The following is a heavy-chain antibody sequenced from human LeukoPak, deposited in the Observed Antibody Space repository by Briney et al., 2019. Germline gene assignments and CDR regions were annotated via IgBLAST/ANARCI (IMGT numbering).Heavy chain of an antibody. D-gene: IGHD2-15*01. V-gene: IGHV3-66*01. J-gene: IGHJ5*02. CDR3: ARVTPLYLLLGSWFDP. Sequence: PGGSLRLSCAASGFTVSGNYMTWVRQAPGKGLESVSVIYSGGSTYSADSVKDRFTISRDNSMNTLYLQMNNLRVEDTAVYFCARVTPLYLLLGSWFDPWGQGTLVTVSS. CDR2: IYSGGST. CDR1: GFTVSGNY.